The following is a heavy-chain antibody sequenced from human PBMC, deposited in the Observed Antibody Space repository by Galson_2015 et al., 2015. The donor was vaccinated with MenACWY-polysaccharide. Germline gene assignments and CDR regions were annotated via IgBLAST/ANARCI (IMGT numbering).Heavy chain of an antibody. CDR3: ARGHLGLGL. CDR1: GLTFSNWW. J-gene: IGHJ6*02. D-gene: IGHD7-27*01. V-gene: IGHV3-7*01. CDR2: IKKDGSEI. Sequence: SLRLSCAASGLTFSNWWMTWVRQAPGKGLEWVASIKKDGSEIYYVDSVKGRFTISRDNAKDSLYLQMNSLRAEDTAVYFCARGHLGLGLWGQGTTVTVSS.